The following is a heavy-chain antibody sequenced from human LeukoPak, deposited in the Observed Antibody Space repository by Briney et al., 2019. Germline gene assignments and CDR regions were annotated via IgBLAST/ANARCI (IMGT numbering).Heavy chain of an antibody. CDR1: GVSISSYY. Sequence: SETLSLTCTVSGVSISSYYWSWIRQPPGKGLEWIGYIYYSGSTNYNPSLKSRVTISVDTSKNQFSLKLSSVTAADTAVYYCARAYNDFWSGSLLNWGQGTLVTVSS. J-gene: IGHJ4*02. D-gene: IGHD3-3*01. V-gene: IGHV4-59*01. CDR2: IYYSGST. CDR3: ARAYNDFWSGSLLN.